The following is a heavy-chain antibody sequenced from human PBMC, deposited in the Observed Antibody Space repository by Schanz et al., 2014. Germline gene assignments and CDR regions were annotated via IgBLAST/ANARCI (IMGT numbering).Heavy chain of an antibody. CDR1: GGSISSFY. V-gene: IGHV4-4*07. Sequence: QVQLQESGPGLVKSSETLSLTCTVSGGSISSFYWGWIRQPAGKGLGWIGRIYTSGSTNYNPSLKSRVTMSLPPSPNQFSLRLPSLSSPPPPVYYCARDRGYDFSFDPWGQGTLVTVSS. J-gene: IGHJ5*02. CDR3: ARDRGYDFSFDP. D-gene: IGHD3-3*01. CDR2: IYTSGST.